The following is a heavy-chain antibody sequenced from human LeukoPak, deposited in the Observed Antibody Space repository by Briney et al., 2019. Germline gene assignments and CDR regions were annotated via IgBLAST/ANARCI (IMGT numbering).Heavy chain of an antibody. D-gene: IGHD3-22*01. Sequence: GESLKISCKGSGYSFTSYWIGWVRQMPGKGLEWMGIIYPGDSDTRHSPSFQGQVTISADKSISTAYLQWSSLKASDTAMYYCARHPNLYYYDSSGYSPLVDYWGQGTLVTVSS. V-gene: IGHV5-51*01. CDR1: GYSFTSYW. CDR2: IYPGDSDT. CDR3: ARHPNLYYYDSSGYSPLVDY. J-gene: IGHJ4*02.